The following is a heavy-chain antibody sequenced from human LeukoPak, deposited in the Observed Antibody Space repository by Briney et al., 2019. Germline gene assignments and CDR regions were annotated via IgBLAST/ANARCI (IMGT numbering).Heavy chain of an antibody. CDR1: GFTFSSYG. V-gene: IGHV3-33*06. CDR3: ANFPMIVVVDPY. J-gene: IGHJ4*02. D-gene: IGHD3-22*01. CDR2: IWYDGSNK. Sequence: GRSLRLSCAASGFTFSSYGMHWVRQAPGKGLEWVAVIWYDGSNKYYADSVKGRFTISRDNSKNTLYLQMNSLRAEDTAVYYCANFPMIVVVDPYWGQGTLVTVSS.